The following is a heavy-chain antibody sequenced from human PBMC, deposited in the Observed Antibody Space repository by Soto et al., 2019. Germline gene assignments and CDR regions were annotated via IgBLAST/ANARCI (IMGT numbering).Heavy chain of an antibody. CDR2: IIPIFGTA. Sequence: GASVKVSCKASGGTFSSYAISWVRQAPGQGLEWMGGIIPIFGTANYAQKFQGRVTITADESTSTAYMELSSLRSEDTAVYYCARKYSSSGGAFDIWGQGTMVTVSS. J-gene: IGHJ3*02. CDR3: ARKYSSSGGAFDI. V-gene: IGHV1-69*13. D-gene: IGHD6-13*01. CDR1: GGTFSSYA.